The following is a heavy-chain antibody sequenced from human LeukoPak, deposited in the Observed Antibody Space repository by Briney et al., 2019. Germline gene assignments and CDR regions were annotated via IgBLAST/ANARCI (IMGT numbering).Heavy chain of an antibody. CDR3: ARRVGDYDSSGYYDY. CDR1: GGSFSDYY. V-gene: IGHV4-34*01. J-gene: IGHJ4*02. D-gene: IGHD3-22*01. CDR2: VSHTGST. Sequence: PSETLSLTCAVYGGSFSDYYWAWVRQSPGKGLEWIGQVSHTGSTNNNPSLKSRVTISVDTSKNQFSLKLSSVTAADTAVYYCARRVGDYDSSGYYDYWGQGTLVTVSS.